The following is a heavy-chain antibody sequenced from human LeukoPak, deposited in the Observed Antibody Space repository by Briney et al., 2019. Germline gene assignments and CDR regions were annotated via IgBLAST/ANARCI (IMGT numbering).Heavy chain of an antibody. CDR2: IYHSGST. V-gene: IGHV4-4*02. D-gene: IGHD1-20*01. J-gene: IGHJ4*02. CDR1: GGSISSSNW. Sequence: SETLSLTCAVSGGSISSSNWWSWVRQPPGKWLEWIGEIYHSGSTNYNPSLKSRVTISLDKSKNHFSLRLSSVTAADTAVYYCARRITGVLAPFDSWGQGSLVTVSS. CDR3: ARRITGVLAPFDS.